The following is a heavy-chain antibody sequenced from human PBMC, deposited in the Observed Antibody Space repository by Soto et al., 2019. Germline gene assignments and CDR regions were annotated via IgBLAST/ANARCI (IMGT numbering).Heavy chain of an antibody. D-gene: IGHD1-26*01. Sequence: QVQLVQSGAEVKKPGASVKVSCKASGYTFTSYAMHWVRQAPGQRLEWMGWINAGNGNTKYSQNFQGRVTIPRDASASAAYMELSSLRSEDTAVYYWARGGSLYWYFDLWGRGPLVTVSS. CDR1: GYTFTSYA. V-gene: IGHV1-3*01. CDR3: ARGGSLYWYFDL. J-gene: IGHJ2*01. CDR2: INAGNGNT.